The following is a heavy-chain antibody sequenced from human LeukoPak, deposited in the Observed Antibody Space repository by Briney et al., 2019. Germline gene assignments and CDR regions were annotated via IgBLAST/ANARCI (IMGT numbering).Heavy chain of an antibody. CDR3: ARCRSGYYGSGSKRFDY. V-gene: IGHV1-8*03. D-gene: IGHD3-10*01. J-gene: IGHJ4*02. CDR1: GYTFTSYD. Sequence: APVKVSCKASGYTFTSYDINWVRQATGQGLEWMGWMNPNSGNTGYAQKFQGRVTITRNTSISTAYMELSSLRSEDTAVYYCARCRSGYYGSGSKRFDYWGQGTLVTVSS. CDR2: MNPNSGNT.